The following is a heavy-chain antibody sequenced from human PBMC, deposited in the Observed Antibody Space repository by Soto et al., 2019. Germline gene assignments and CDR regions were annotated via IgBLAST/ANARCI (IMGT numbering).Heavy chain of an antibody. Sequence: EVQLVESGGGLIQPGGSLRLSCAVSGFTVSNNYRSWVRQAPGKGREGVSVIYSGGYTAYGNSVKGRFTISRDNSKQHHIPQVKQPWAQDTGGLGRGRPAGGGGYWGQGTLVTVSS. CDR1: GFTVSNNY. D-gene: IGHD1-26*01. CDR3: GRPAGGGGY. V-gene: IGHV3-53*01. J-gene: IGHJ4*02. CDR2: IYSGGYT.